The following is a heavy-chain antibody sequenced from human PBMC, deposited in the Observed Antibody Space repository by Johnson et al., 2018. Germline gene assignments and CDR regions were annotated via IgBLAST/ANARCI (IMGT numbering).Heavy chain of an antibody. CDR3: AKQEMSTYAGAFDF. CDR2: INGRGSPI. Sequence: QVQLVESGGGLVKPGGSLRLSCEASGFTFSDYYMSWIRQAPGKGLEWVSYINGRGSPIYYADSVKGRFTISRDNSKNALYLELNSRRSEETAIYYCAKQEMSTYAGAFDFWSQGTMVIVSS. D-gene: IGHD5-24*01. J-gene: IGHJ3*01. V-gene: IGHV3-11*04. CDR1: GFTFSDYY.